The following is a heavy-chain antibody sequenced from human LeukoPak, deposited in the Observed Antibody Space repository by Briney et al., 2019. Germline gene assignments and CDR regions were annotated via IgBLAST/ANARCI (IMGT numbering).Heavy chain of an antibody. V-gene: IGHV3-21*04. CDR3: AKDGDFDWFVTRKLFDY. CDR1: GFTFSSYS. J-gene: IGHJ4*02. D-gene: IGHD3-9*01. CDR2: ISSSSSYI. Sequence: GGSLRLSCAASGFTFSSYSMNWVRQAPGKGLEWVSSISSSSSYIYYADSVKGRFTISRDNSKNTLYLQMNSLRAEDTAVYYCAKDGDFDWFVTRKLFDYWGQGTLVTVSS.